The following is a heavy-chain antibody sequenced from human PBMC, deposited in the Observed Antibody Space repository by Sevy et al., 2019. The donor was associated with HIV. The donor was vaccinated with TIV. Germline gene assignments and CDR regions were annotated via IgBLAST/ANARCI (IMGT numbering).Heavy chain of an antibody. CDR2: FDPEDGET. Sequence: ASVKVSCKVSGYTLTELSMHWVRQAPGKGLEWMGGFDPEDGETIYAQTFQGRVTMTEDTSTDTAYMELSSLRSEDTAVYYCATYHSSSGDWFDPWGQGTLVTVSS. D-gene: IGHD6-6*01. CDR3: ATYHSSSGDWFDP. J-gene: IGHJ5*02. V-gene: IGHV1-24*01. CDR1: GYTLTELS.